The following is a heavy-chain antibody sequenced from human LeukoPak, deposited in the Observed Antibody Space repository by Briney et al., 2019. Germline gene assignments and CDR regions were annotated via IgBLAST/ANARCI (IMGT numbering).Heavy chain of an antibody. CDR3: AKEATTVAPGD. J-gene: IGHJ4*02. D-gene: IGHD4-23*01. V-gene: IGHV3-23*01. CDR2: ISGGST. CDR1: GFTFSSYV. Sequence: PGGSLRLSCAASGFTFSSYVMSWVRQAPGKGLEWVSGISGGSTYYADSVKGRFTISRDTSKNTLYLQMNSLRAEDTAVYYCAKEATTVAPGDWGQGTLVTVSS.